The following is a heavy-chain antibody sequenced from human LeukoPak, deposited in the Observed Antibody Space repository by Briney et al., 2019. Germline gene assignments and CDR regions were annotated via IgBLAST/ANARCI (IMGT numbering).Heavy chain of an antibody. J-gene: IGHJ5*02. Sequence: SETLSLTCTVSGGSISSYYWSWIRQPPGKGLEWIGYIYYSGSTNYNPSFKSRVTISVDTSKNQFSLKLSSVTAADTAVYYCAREVLSSLDPWGQGTLVTVSS. CDR2: IYYSGST. CDR1: GGSISSYY. V-gene: IGHV4-59*01. CDR3: AREVLSSLDP.